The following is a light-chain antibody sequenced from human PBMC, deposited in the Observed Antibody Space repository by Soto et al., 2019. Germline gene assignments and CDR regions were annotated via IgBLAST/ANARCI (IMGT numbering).Light chain of an antibody. CDR3: SSYTRSSTYV. CDR1: SSDVGGYNY. J-gene: IGLJ1*01. V-gene: IGLV2-14*01. Sequence: QSALTQPASVSGSPGQSITISCTGTSSDVGGYNYVSWYRQHPGRASKLMIYDVSNRPSGVSNRFSGSKSGNTASLTISRFQSEDEADYYCSSYTRSSTYVFGTGTKVTVL. CDR2: DVS.